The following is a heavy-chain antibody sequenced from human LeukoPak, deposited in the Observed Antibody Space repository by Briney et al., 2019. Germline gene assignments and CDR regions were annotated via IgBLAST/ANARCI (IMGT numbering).Heavy chain of an antibody. V-gene: IGHV3-21*04. J-gene: IGHJ4*02. CDR1: GSTFSSYS. CDR3: AKALWFGEISDY. Sequence: GGSLRLSCAASGSTFSSYSMNWVRQAPGKGLEWVSSISSSSSYIYYADSVKGRFTISRDNSKNTLYLQMNSLRAEDTAVYYCAKALWFGEISDYWGQGTLVTVSS. CDR2: ISSSSSYI. D-gene: IGHD3-10*01.